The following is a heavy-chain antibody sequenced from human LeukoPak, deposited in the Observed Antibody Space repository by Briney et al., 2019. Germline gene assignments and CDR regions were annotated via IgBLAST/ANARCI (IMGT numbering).Heavy chain of an antibody. D-gene: IGHD6-6*01. CDR3: ARGPSLAALGGSWFDP. J-gene: IGHJ5*02. V-gene: IGHV4-59*01. CDR1: GGSISGYY. Sequence: SETLSLTCTVSGGSISGYYWSWIRQPPGKGLEWIGYIYYSGSTNYNPSLKSRVTISVDTSKNQFSLKLSSVTAADTAVYYCARGPSLAALGGSWFDPWGQGILVTVSS. CDR2: IYYSGST.